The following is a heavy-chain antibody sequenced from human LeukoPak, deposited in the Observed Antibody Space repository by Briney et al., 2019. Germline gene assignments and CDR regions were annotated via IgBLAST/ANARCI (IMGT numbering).Heavy chain of an antibody. CDR3: ARRYFDY. J-gene: IGHJ4*02. CDR2: INGGYT. V-gene: IGHV3-23*01. CDR1: GFTFSSSA. Sequence: GGSLRLSCAASGFTFSSSAMSWVRQAPGKGLEWVSAINGGYTYYADSVQGRFTISRDNSKSTLYPQMNSLRAEDTAVYYCARRYFDYWGQGTLVTVSS.